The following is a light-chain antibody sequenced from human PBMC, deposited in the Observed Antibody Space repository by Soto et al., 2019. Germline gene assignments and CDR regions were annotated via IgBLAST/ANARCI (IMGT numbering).Light chain of an antibody. CDR1: QSVSRY. CDR3: LNRSNWPFT. J-gene: IGKJ4*01. Sequence: EIVLTQSPATLSLSPGERATLSCRASQSVSRYLAWYQQKPGQAPRLLIYDASNRATGIPARFSGSGSGTDFTLTISSLEPEDFAVYYCLNRSNWPFTFGGGTKVEIK. V-gene: IGKV3-11*01. CDR2: DAS.